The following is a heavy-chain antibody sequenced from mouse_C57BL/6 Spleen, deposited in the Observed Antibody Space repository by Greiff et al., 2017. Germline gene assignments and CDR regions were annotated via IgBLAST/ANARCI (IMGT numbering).Heavy chain of an antibody. V-gene: IGHV1-53*01. Sequence: QVQLQQPGTELVKPGASVKLSCKASGYTFTSYWMHWVKQRPGQGLEWIGNINPSNGGTNYNEKFKSKATLTVDKSSSTAYMHLSSLTSEDSAVYYCARDDVYYGNPYYAMDYWGQGTSVTVSS. J-gene: IGHJ4*01. CDR1: GYTFTSYW. CDR3: ARDDVYYGNPYYAMDY. CDR2: INPSNGGT. D-gene: IGHD2-1*01.